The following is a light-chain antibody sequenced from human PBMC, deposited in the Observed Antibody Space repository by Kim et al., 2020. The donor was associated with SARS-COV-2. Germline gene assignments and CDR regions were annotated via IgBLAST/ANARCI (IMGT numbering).Light chain of an antibody. Sequence: SVSRGERATLSCRASQTISSNLAWFQQKSGQSPKLLIYGASTRATGVPARFSGSGSGTEFTLTISSLQSEDFAVYYCQQYNYWPRTFGQGTKLEI. CDR3: QQYNYWPRT. V-gene: IGKV3-15*01. CDR2: GAS. J-gene: IGKJ2*01. CDR1: QTISSN.